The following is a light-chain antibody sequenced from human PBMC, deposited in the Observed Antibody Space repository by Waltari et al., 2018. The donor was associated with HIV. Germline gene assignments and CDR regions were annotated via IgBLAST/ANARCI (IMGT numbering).Light chain of an antibody. V-gene: IGLV3-1*01. CDR3: QAWDSSTGEV. CDR1: KLGDKY. CDR2: QDS. Sequence: SYELTQPPSVSVSPGQTASITCPGDKLGDKYACWYQQKPGQSPVLVIYQDSKRPSGIPERFSGSNSGNTATLTISGTQAMDEADYYCQAWDSSTGEVFGGGTKLTVL. J-gene: IGLJ2*01.